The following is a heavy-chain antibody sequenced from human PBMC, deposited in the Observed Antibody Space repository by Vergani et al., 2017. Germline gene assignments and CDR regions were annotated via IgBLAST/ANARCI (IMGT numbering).Heavy chain of an antibody. Sequence: EMQLVESGGGVVQPGGSLRLSCAASGIIFSSLWMSWVRQAPGKGLEWVANIKQDGGEQYYVDSVKGRFTISRDNATNSLYLQLSSLRVEDTAIYYCARGPPSEYWGQGTLVTVSS. J-gene: IGHJ4*02. CDR2: IKQDGGEQ. V-gene: IGHV3-7*01. CDR1: GIIFSSLW. CDR3: ARGPPSEY.